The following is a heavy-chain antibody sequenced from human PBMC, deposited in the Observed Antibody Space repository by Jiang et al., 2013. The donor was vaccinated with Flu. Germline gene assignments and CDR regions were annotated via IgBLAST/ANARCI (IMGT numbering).Heavy chain of an antibody. J-gene: IGHJ6*02. Sequence: KSRVTISVDTSRNQFSLKLSSVTAADTAVYYCARDTVRCSSTSCPGVDVWGHGTTVTVSS. CDR3: ARDTVRCSSTSCPGVDV. D-gene: IGHD2-2*01. V-gene: IGHV4-31*02.